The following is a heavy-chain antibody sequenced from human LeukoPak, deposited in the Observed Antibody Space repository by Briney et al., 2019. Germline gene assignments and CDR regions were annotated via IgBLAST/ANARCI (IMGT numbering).Heavy chain of an antibody. Sequence: GGSLRLSCAASGFTFSSYVMSWVRQAPGKGLEWVSVIYSGGSTYYADSVKGRFTISRDNSKNTLYLQMNSLRAEDTAVYYCARGIAVAGSNHDAFDIWGQGTMVTVSS. V-gene: IGHV3-53*01. CDR2: IYSGGST. CDR1: GFTFSSYV. J-gene: IGHJ3*02. D-gene: IGHD6-19*01. CDR3: ARGIAVAGSNHDAFDI.